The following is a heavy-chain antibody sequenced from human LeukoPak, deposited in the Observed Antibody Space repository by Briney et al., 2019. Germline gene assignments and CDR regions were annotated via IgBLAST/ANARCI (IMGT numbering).Heavy chain of an antibody. Sequence: SVKVSCKASEGTFSSYAISWVRQAPGQGLEWMGRIIPIFGTANYAQKFQGRVTITTDESTSTAYMELSSLRSEDTAVYYCARAGLITMVRGVMVSDAFDIWGQGTMVTVSS. CDR3: ARAGLITMVRGVMVSDAFDI. V-gene: IGHV1-69*05. CDR2: IIPIFGTA. D-gene: IGHD3-10*01. J-gene: IGHJ3*02. CDR1: EGTFSSYA.